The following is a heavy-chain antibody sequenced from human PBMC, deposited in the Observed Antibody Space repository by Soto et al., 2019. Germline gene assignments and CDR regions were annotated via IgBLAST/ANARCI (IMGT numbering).Heavy chain of an antibody. CDR2: IYYSGST. CDR3: ASLWFGEYLDV. V-gene: IGHV4-30-4*01. CDR1: GGSISSGDYY. Sequence: SETLSLTCTVSGGSISSGDYYWSWIRQPPGKGLEWIGYIYYSGSTYYNPSLKSRVTISVDTSKNQFSLKLSSVTAADTAVYYCASLWFGEYLDVWGQGTTVTVSS. J-gene: IGHJ6*02. D-gene: IGHD3-10*01.